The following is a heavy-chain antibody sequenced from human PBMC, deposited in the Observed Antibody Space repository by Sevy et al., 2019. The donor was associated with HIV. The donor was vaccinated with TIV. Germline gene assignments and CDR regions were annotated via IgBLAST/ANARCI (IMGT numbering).Heavy chain of an antibody. V-gene: IGHV3-9*03. CDR3: AKASLPGGSFHCFDH. J-gene: IGHJ4*02. CDR2: ISWNSANK. D-gene: IGHD1-26*01. Sequence: GGSLRLSCAASGFTFDNYAMHWVRQAPGKGLEWVSDISWNSANKDYAGSVKGRFTISRDNAKNSLYLQMNSLRPEDMALYYCAKASLPGGSFHCFDHWGQGTLVTVSS. CDR1: GFTFDNYA.